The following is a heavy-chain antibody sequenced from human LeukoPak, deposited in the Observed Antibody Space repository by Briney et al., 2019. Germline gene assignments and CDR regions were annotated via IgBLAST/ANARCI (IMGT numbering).Heavy chain of an antibody. CDR1: GGTFSSYA. Sequence: GASVKVSCKASGGTFSSYAISWVRQAPGQGLEWMGGIIPIFGTANYAQKFQGRVTITTDESTSTAYMELSSLRSEDTAVYYCAGTGSYYYYYYMDVWGKGTMVTVSS. CDR2: IIPIFGTA. V-gene: IGHV1-69*05. D-gene: IGHD1-26*01. CDR3: AGTGSYYYYYYMDV. J-gene: IGHJ6*03.